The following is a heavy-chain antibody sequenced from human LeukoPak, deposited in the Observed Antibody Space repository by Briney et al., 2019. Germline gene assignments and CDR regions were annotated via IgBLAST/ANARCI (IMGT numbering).Heavy chain of an antibody. CDR3: TTVYVGTAIDY. D-gene: IGHD5-18*01. CDR2: VSYDGSNK. J-gene: IGHJ4*02. Sequence: GRSLRLSCAVSGLTLSSYAMHWVRQAPGKGLEWVAVVSYDGSNKYYADSVKGRFTISRDNSENTLDLQMNSLKTEDTAVYYCTTVYVGTAIDYWGQGTLVTVSS. CDR1: GLTLSSYA. V-gene: IGHV3-30-3*01.